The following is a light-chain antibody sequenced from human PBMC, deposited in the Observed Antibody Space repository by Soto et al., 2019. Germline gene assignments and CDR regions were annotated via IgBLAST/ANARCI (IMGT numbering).Light chain of an antibody. CDR2: DAS. CDR1: QSISSN. J-gene: IGKJ1*01. Sequence: EIVMTQSPVTLSVPPGERATLSCRASQSISSNLAWYQQKPGQAPRLLIYDASTRATGIPARFSGSGSGTEFTLTISSLQSEDFAVYYCQQYTNWRTFGQGTKVEIK. CDR3: QQYTNWRT. V-gene: IGKV3-15*01.